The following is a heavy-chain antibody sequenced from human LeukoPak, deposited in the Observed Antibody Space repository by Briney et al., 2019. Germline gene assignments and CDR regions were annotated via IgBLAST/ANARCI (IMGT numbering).Heavy chain of an antibody. J-gene: IGHJ6*03. V-gene: IGHV1-69*01. D-gene: IGHD1-1*01. CDR3: ARTRQTASYYYYYMDV. CDR2: IIPIFGTA. Sequence: ASVKVSCKASGGTFSSYAISWVRQAPGQGLEWMGGIIPIFGTANYAQKFQGRVTITADESTSTAYMELSSLRSEDTAVYYCARTRQTASYYYYYMDVWGKGTTVTVSS. CDR1: GGTFSSYA.